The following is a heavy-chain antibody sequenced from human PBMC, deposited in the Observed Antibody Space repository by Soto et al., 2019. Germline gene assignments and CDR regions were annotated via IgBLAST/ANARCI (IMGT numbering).Heavy chain of an antibody. CDR1: GYTFTGYY. D-gene: IGHD2-21*01. J-gene: IGHJ4*02. CDR3: VRGDGDRYDGHGYLGRH. Sequence: ASVKVSCKASGYTFTGYYMHWVRQAPGQGLEWMGWINPNSGGTNYAQKFQGRCTISRDNAKNTFYMEMNSARVEDTAVYYCVRGDGDRYDGHGYLGRHWGQGSLVTVSS. V-gene: IGHV1-2*02. CDR2: INPNSGGT.